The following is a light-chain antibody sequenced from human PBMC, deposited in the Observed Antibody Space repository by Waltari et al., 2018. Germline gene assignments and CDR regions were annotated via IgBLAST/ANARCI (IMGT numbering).Light chain of an antibody. J-gene: IGLJ2*01. V-gene: IGLV4-69*01. CDR3: QTWGTGTVV. Sequence: QLVLTQSPSASASLGASVKLTCTLSSGHSTYTIAWHQQQPEKGPRYLMRVNSDGTHSKGDGLPDRVSGSTAGGERHLTIASLQSEYEADYYCQTWGTGTVVFGGGTKLTVL. CDR1: SGHSTYT. CDR2: VNSDGTH.